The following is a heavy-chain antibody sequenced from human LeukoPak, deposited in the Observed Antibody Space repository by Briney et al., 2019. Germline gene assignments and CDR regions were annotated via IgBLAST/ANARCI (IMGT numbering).Heavy chain of an antibody. D-gene: IGHD5-18*01. Sequence: SETLSLTCTVSGGSINNYYWSWIRQPPGKGLEWIGYIYYSGGDMNYNPSLKSRLTISVDTSKNQISLMLTSMTAADTAVYYCARQPVATAAFDIWAQGTMVTASS. J-gene: IGHJ3*02. CDR2: IYYSGGDM. V-gene: IGHV4-59*08. CDR3: ARQPVATAAFDI. CDR1: GGSINNYY.